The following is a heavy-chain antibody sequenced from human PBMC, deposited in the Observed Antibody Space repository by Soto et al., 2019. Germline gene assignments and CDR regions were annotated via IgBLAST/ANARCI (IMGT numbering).Heavy chain of an antibody. CDR3: ARSPPSLYDYIWWGYFQH. CDR1: GFTFSDYY. J-gene: IGHJ1*01. D-gene: IGHD3-16*01. Sequence: QVQLVASGGGLVKPGGSMRLSCAASGFTFSDYYMSWIRQAPGTGLEWVSYISSSGSTIYYADSVKGRFTISRDSAKNSLDLQMNSLRAEDTAVSYCARSPPSLYDYIWWGYFQHWGQGTLVTVSS. V-gene: IGHV3-11*01. CDR2: ISSSGSTI.